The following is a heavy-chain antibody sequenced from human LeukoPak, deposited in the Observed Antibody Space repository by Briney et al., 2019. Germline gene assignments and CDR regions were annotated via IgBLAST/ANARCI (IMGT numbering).Heavy chain of an antibody. D-gene: IGHD2-2*01. CDR3: ASIPLSSPFDY. V-gene: IGHV3-48*04. CDR2: ISSSSSTI. J-gene: IGHJ4*02. CDR1: GFTFSSYR. Sequence: GGSLRLSCAASGFTFSSYRMNWVRRAPGKGLEWVSYISSSSSTIYYADSVKGRFTISRDNAKNSLYLQMNSLRAEDTAVYYCASIPLSSPFDYWGQGTLVTVSS.